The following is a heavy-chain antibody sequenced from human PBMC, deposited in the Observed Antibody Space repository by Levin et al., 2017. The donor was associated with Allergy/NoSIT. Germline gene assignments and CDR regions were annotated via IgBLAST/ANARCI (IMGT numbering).Heavy chain of an antibody. V-gene: IGHV2-70*04. CDR3: ARIADHSGSALAFDV. CDR1: GFSFSTGEVR. D-gene: IGHD1-14*01. Sequence: SGPTLVKPPQSLTLTCTFSGFSFSTGEVRVAWIRQPPGKALEWLARIDWDDDKFYSSSLKTRLTISKDTSKNQVVLTMTNMDPVDTATYYCARIADHSGSALAFDVWGQGTVVTVSS. CDR2: IDWDDDK. J-gene: IGHJ3*01.